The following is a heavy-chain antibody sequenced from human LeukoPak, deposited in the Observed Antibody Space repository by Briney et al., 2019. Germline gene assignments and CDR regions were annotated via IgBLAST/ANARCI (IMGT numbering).Heavy chain of an antibody. D-gene: IGHD3-10*01. V-gene: IGHV3-49*04. CDR1: GFTLGDYD. Sequence: GGSLRLSCTASGFTLGDYDMSWVRQAPGKGLEWVGFIRSKAYGGTTEYAASVKGRFTISRDDSKSIAYLQMNSLKTEDTAVYYCTRRVLLWFGELGSYYFDYWGQGTLVTVSS. J-gene: IGHJ4*02. CDR3: TRRVLLWFGELGSYYFDY. CDR2: IRSKAYGGTT.